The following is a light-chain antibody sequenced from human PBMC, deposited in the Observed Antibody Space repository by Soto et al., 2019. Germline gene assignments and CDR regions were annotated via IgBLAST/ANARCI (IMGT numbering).Light chain of an antibody. V-gene: IGKV3-15*01. CDR2: DAS. J-gene: IGKJ5*01. Sequence: EIVMTQSPATLSVSPGERATLSCRASQSVSSRLAWYQQKPGQAPRLLMSDASTRATGIPARFSGSGSGTEFTHTISSLQSEDVGVYYCQQYNDWPPEITFGQGTRLEIK. CDR1: QSVSSR. CDR3: QQYNDWPPEIT.